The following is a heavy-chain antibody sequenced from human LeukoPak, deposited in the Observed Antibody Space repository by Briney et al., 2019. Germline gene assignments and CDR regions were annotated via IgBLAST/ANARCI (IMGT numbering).Heavy chain of an antibody. CDR3: ARAWNFDY. CDR2: INPSDSDT. J-gene: IGHJ4*02. CDR1: RCSFTNYW. D-gene: IGHD1-1*01. Sequence: GESLKISCKGSRCSFTNYWIAWVRQMPGRGLEWMVIINPSDSDTRYSPSFQGQVTISADKSISTAYLQWSSLKASDSAMYYCARAWNFDYCRQGTLVTVSS. V-gene: IGHV5-51*01.